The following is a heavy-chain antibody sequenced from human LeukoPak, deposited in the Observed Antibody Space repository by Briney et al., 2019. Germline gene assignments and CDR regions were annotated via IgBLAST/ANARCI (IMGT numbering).Heavy chain of an antibody. Sequence: GASVKVSCKASGYTFTGYYMHWVRQAPGQGLEWMGRINPNSGGTNYAQKFQGRVTMTRDTSISTAYMELSSLRSEDTAVYYCAREVGINWFDPWGQGTLVTVSS. CDR2: INPNSGGT. CDR1: GYTFTGYY. J-gene: IGHJ5*02. CDR3: AREVGINWFDP. D-gene: IGHD2-2*01. V-gene: IGHV1-2*06.